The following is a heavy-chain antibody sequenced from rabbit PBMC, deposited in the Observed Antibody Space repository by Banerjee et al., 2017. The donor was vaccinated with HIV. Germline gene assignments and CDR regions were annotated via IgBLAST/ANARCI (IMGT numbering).Heavy chain of an antibody. J-gene: IGHJ4*01. D-gene: IGHD8-1*01. Sequence: QEQLVESGGGLVQPGGSLTLSCKASGFDFSSYGVSWVRQAPGKGLEWIGCIYTGDGSTDYASWVNGRFTISLDNAQNTVFLQMTSLTAADTATYFCARENSLYGGGGSGSFDLWGQGTLVTVS. CDR2: IYTGDGST. CDR1: GFDFSSYG. V-gene: IGHV1S47*01. CDR3: ARENSLYGGGGSGSFDL.